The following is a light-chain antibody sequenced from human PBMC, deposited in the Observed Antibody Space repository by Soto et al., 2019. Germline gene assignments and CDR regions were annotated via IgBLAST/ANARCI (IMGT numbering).Light chain of an antibody. Sequence: EIVMTQSPATLSVSPGGGTTLSCMASQSVGSDLAWYQQKPGQVPRLLIYGASTRATGIPDRFSGSGSGTQFTLTISSLQSEEFVVYYCQQYNKWPWTFGQGTKVDIK. CDR2: GAS. J-gene: IGKJ1*01. CDR1: QSVGSD. CDR3: QQYNKWPWT. V-gene: IGKV3-15*01.